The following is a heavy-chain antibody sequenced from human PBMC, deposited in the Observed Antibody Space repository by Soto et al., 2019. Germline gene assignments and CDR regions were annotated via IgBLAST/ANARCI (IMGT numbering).Heavy chain of an antibody. V-gene: IGHV3-7*02. D-gene: IGHD6-13*01. Sequence: EVHLEESGGGLVQPGGSLRLSCETSGFTFSSRWMTWVRQVPGKGLEWVANIKQDENGKDYVDSVKGRFTISRDNAKNSLNLQMNRLRADDTAVYYCATHDGPAAAGLVLAFWGQGTLVTVSS. CDR1: GFTFSSRW. CDR3: ATHDGPAAAGLVLAF. CDR2: IKQDENGK. J-gene: IGHJ4*02.